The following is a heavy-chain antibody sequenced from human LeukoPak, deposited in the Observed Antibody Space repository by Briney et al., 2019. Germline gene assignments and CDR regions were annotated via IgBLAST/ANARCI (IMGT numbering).Heavy chain of an antibody. J-gene: IGHJ5*02. Sequence: PSETLSLTCTVSGDSTSSCYWSWIRKPPEKGLERIAYIYDSGRTDYNPSLKSRVTISADTSKNHFSLKLSSVTAADTAVYYCARDSSGWYKNWCDPWGQGTLVTVAS. D-gene: IGHD6-19*01. V-gene: IGHV4-59*01. CDR3: ARDSSGWYKNWCDP. CDR1: GDSTSSCY. CDR2: IYDSGRT.